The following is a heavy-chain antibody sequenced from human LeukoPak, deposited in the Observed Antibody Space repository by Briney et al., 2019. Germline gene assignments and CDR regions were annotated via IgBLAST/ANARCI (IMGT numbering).Heavy chain of an antibody. CDR3: ARGQQWLVRGFVY. J-gene: IGHJ4*02. CDR1: GYTFTSFG. V-gene: IGHV1-18*01. CDR2: ISGYNGNT. Sequence: ASVNVSSTPSGYTFTSFGISWVRQAPGQGLEWMGLISGYNGNTNYAQKLQGRVTMTPDTSTSTAYMELRSLRSDVTAVDCCARGQQWLVRGFVYWGQGTLVTVSS. D-gene: IGHD6-19*01.